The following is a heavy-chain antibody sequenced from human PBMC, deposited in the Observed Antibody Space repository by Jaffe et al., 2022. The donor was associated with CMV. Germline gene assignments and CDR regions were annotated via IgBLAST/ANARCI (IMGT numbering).Heavy chain of an antibody. V-gene: IGHV4-31*03. CDR2: IYYSGST. Sequence: QVQLQESGPGLVKPSQTLSLTCTVSGGSISSGGYYWSWIRQHPGKGLEWIGYIYYSGSTYYNPSLKSRVTISVDTSKNQFSLKLSSVTAADTAVYYCARGGLLAAIRTLDYYYYGMDVWGQGTTVTVSS. CDR3: ARGGLLAAIRTLDYYYYGMDV. D-gene: IGHD2-15*01. CDR1: GGSISSGGYY. J-gene: IGHJ6*02.